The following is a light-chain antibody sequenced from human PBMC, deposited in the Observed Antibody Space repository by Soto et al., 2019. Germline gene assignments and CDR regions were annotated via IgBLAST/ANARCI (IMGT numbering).Light chain of an antibody. CDR1: NVGSKS. Sequence: SYELTQPPSVSVAPGQTATVTCGGNNVGSKSVHWYQQKPGQAPVLVVYDDSDRPSGIPERFSGSNSGSTATLTISRVEAGDEADYYCQVWDTSSDQGVFGTGTKVTVL. V-gene: IGLV3-21*02. CDR2: DDS. J-gene: IGLJ1*01. CDR3: QVWDTSSDQGV.